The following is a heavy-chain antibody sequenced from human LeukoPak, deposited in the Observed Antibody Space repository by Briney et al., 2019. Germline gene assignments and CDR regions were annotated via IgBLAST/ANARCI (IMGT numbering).Heavy chain of an antibody. D-gene: IGHD6-19*01. Sequence: GGSLRLSCAASGFTFSSYAMSWVRQAPGKGLEWVSAISGSGGSTYYADSVKGRFTISRDNSKNTLYLQMNSLRAEDTAVYYCAKVGSSGWWGLLDYWGQGTLVTVSS. J-gene: IGHJ4*02. V-gene: IGHV3-23*01. CDR2: ISGSGGST. CDR1: GFTFSSYA. CDR3: AKVGSSGWWGLLDY.